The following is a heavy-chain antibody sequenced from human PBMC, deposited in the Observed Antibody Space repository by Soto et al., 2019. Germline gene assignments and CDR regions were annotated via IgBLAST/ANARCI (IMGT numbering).Heavy chain of an antibody. J-gene: IGHJ4*02. CDR2: ISSNGGST. CDR3: AREGCSSSWSYTFDY. D-gene: IGHD6-13*01. V-gene: IGHV3-64*01. Sequence: GGSLRLSCAASGFTFSSYAMHWVRQAPGKGLEYVSAISSNGGSTYYANSVKGRFTISRDNSKNTLYLQMGSLRAEDMAVYYCAREGCSSSWSYTFDYWGQGTLVTVSS. CDR1: GFTFSSYA.